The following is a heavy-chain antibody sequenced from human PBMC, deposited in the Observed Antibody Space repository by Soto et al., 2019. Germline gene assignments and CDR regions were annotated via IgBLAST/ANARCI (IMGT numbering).Heavy chain of an antibody. V-gene: IGHV4-4*02. D-gene: IGHD3-10*01. CDR2: IFHDGTA. CDR1: GVSISSGNL. J-gene: IGHJ4*02. Sequence: LETLSLTCAVSGVSISSGNLWTWVRQSPQRGLEYIGEIFHDGTANYYPSFERRVAVSVDTSKNQFSLKLTSVTAADTAIYFCARLVYDTRLNYMYFDFWGQGTLVTVSS. CDR3: ARLVYDTRLNYMYFDF.